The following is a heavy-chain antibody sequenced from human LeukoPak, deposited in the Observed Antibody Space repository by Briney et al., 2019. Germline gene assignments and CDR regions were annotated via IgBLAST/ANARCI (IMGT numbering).Heavy chain of an antibody. CDR2: IYSGGST. D-gene: IGHD6-13*01. V-gene: IGHV3-66*01. CDR1: GFTVSSNH. J-gene: IGHJ3*02. CDR3: ARARVWYPFYI. Sequence: GGSLRLSCAASGFTVSSNHMNWVRQAPGKGLEWVSVIYSGGSTYYADSVKGRFTISRDNSKNTLFLQMNSLRAEDTAVYYCARARVWYPFYIWGQGTMVTVSS.